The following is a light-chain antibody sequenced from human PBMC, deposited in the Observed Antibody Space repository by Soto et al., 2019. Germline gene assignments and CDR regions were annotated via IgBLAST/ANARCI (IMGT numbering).Light chain of an antibody. CDR1: QSITIY. CDR2: GAS. CDR3: QQTYRSPYT. V-gene: IGKV1-39*01. J-gene: IGKJ2*01. Sequence: IPMTQSPSSLSASVGDSVTVTCRARQSITIYLHWYQQKPGKAPTLLIYGASSLQSGVPSRFTGGGSRTDFTLTISSLQPEDFATYYCQQTYRSPYTCGKGTKLEIK.